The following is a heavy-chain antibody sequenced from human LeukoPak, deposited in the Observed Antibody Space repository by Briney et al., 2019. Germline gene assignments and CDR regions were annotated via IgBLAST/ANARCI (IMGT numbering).Heavy chain of an antibody. J-gene: IGHJ4*02. D-gene: IGHD3-9*01. CDR1: GGSISSYY. Sequence: SSETLSLTCTVSGGSISSYYWSWIRQPPGKGLEWIGYIYYSGSTNYNPSLKSRVTISVDTSKNQFSLKLSSVTAADTAVYYCARDSDILNGYYISAYWGQGTLVTVSS. CDR3: ARDSDILNGYYISAY. CDR2: IYYSGST. V-gene: IGHV4-59*01.